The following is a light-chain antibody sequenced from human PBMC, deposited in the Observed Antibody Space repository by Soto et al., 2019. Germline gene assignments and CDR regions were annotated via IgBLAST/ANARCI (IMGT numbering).Light chain of an antibody. V-gene: IGKV1-39*01. CDR3: QQSYFTPWT. CDR2: AAS. CDR1: QRIDNY. J-gene: IGKJ1*01. Sequence: DTQMTQSPSSLSASVGDRLTITCRASQRIDNYLNWYQQEAGKAPKLLIYAASHLQNGVPSRFSGSGSGTDFTLTISTLQPEDFATYYCQQSYFTPWTFGQGTKVEIK.